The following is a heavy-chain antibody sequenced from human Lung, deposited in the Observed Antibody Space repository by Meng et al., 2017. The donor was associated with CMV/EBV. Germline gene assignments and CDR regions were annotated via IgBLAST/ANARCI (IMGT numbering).Heavy chain of an antibody. Sequence: ASXXVSXKVSGYTLRDLSMHWVRQAPGKGLEWMGGFDPEDGETIYAQNFQGRVTMTEDTRTDTAYMEVGSLTFEDTAVYYCATNSRTREWVYGMDVWGQGTXVTV. V-gene: IGHV1-24*01. CDR2: FDPEDGET. CDR3: ATNSRTREWVYGMDV. CDR1: GYTLRDLS. J-gene: IGHJ6*02. D-gene: IGHD2-2*01.